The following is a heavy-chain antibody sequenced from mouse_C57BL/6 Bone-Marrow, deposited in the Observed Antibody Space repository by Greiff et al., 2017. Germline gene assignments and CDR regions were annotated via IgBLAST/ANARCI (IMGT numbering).Heavy chain of an antibody. Sequence: VQLQQSGAELARPGASVKLSCKASGYTFTSYGISWVKQRTGQGLEWIGEIYPRSGNTYYNEKFKGKATLTADTSSSTAYMKLRSLASEDSAVXFCARRPYACFDYWGQGTTLTVSS. V-gene: IGHV1-81*01. CDR1: GYTFTSYG. J-gene: IGHJ2*01. CDR3: ARRPYACFDY. D-gene: IGHD6-5*01. CDR2: IYPRSGNT.